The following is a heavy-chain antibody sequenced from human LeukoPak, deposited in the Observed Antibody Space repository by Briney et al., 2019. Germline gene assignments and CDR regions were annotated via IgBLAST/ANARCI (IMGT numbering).Heavy chain of an antibody. Sequence: GGSLRLSCAASGFTFSSYAMSWVRQAPGKGLEWVSAISGSGGSTYYADSVKGRFTISRDNSKNTLYLQMNSLRAEDTAVYYCTQVVMVYGSAFDIWGQGTMVTVSS. J-gene: IGHJ3*02. V-gene: IGHV3-23*01. CDR2: ISGSGGST. CDR1: GFTFSSYA. D-gene: IGHD2-8*01. CDR3: TQVVMVYGSAFDI.